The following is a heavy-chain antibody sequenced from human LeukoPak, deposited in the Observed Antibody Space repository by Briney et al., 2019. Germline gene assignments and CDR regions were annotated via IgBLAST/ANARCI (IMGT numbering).Heavy chain of an antibody. CDR2: IYYTGSA. CDR1: GGSISSSSDY. D-gene: IGHD2-21*02. Sequence: SETLSLTCTVSGGSISSSSDYWGWIRQPPGKGLEWIGNIYYTGSAYYNPSLKSRVTISVDTSKNHFSLKLSSVTAADTAVYYCARVACGGDCPFDYWAREPWSPSPQ. J-gene: IGHJ4*02. CDR3: ARVACGGDCPFDY. V-gene: IGHV4-39*02.